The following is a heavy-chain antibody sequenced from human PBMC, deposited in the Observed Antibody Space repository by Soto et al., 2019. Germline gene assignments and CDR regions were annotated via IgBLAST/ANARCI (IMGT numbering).Heavy chain of an antibody. CDR3: GRVSQKSYDYGDFDYYYYYMDV. CDR1: GFTFSSYW. V-gene: IGHV3-74*01. J-gene: IGHJ6*03. CDR2: INSDGSST. D-gene: IGHD4-17*01. Sequence: PGESLRLSCAASGFTFSSYWMHWVRQAPGKGLVWVSRINSDGSSTSYADSVKGRFTISRDNAKNTLYLQMNSLRAEDTAVYYCGRVSQKSYDYGDFDYYYYYMDVWGKGTTVTVSS.